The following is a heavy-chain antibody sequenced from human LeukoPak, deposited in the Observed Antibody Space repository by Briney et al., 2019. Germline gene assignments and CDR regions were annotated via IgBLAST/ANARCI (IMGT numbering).Heavy chain of an antibody. CDR3: ARDEQRVDTIFLSY. J-gene: IGHJ4*02. Sequence: GGSLRLSCAASGFTFSSYSMNWVRQAPGKGLEWVSYISSSSSTIYYADSVKGRFTISRDNAKNSLYLQMNSLRAEDTAVYYCARDEQRVDTIFLSYWGQGTLATVSS. CDR2: ISSSSSTI. CDR1: GFTFSSYS. D-gene: IGHD5-12*01. V-gene: IGHV3-48*01.